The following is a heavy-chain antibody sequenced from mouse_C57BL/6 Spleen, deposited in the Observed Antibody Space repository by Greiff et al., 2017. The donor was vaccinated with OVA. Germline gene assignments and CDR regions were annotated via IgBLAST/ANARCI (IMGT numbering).Heavy chain of an antibody. CDR2: IDPSDSYT. V-gene: IGHV1-69*01. J-gene: IGHJ3*01. CDR1: GYTFTSYW. CDR3: ARKGVTTVPFAY. D-gene: IGHD1-1*01. Sequence: QVQLQQSGAELVMPGASVKLSCKASGYTFTSYWMHWVKQRPGQGLEWIGEIDPSDSYTNYNQKFKGKSTLTVDKSSSTAYMQLSSLTSEDSAVYYCARKGVTTVPFAYWGQGTLVTVSA.